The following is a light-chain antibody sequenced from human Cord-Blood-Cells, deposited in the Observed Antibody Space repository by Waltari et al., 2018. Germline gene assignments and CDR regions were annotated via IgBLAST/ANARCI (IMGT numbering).Light chain of an antibody. CDR1: KFMDKY. J-gene: IGLJ1*01. Sequence: SYELTQPPSVSVSPGQTASITCPGGKFMDKYSGWYQQKPGQSPVLVIYQDSKRPSGIPERFSGSNSRNTATLFISGTQAMDEADYYCQAWDSNTYVFGTGPKVSVL. CDR2: QDS. CDR3: QAWDSNTYV. V-gene: IGLV3-1*01.